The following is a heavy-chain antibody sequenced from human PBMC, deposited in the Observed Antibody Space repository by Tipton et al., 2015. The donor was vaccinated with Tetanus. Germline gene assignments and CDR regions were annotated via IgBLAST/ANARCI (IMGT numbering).Heavy chain of an antibody. CDR1: GRTFNDNF. J-gene: IGHJ5*02. Sequence: TLSLTCAVHGRTFNDNFWAWIRQSPGKGLEWIGEINYTGSPNYNPSFESRATISVDTSKKGVSLKLKSVTAADTAVYYCAAAIVRWFGPWGPGTQVSVSS. CDR2: INYTGSP. CDR3: AAAIVRWFGP. D-gene: IGHD6-13*01. V-gene: IGHV4-34*08.